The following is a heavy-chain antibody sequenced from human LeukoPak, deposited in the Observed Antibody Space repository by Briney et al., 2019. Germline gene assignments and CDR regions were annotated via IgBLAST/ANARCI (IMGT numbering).Heavy chain of an antibody. V-gene: IGHV3-30*18. D-gene: IGHD2-2*01. CDR2: ISNDGSNK. Sequence: GRSLRLSCAASGFTFSSYGMHWVRQAPGKGLEWVAVISNDGSNKYYADSVKGRFTISRDNAKNTLYLQMNSLRAEETAVYYCAKDSVVVPAAPAGSSSWYSVRWNYWGQGTLVTVSS. J-gene: IGHJ4*02. CDR1: GFTFSSYG. CDR3: AKDSVVVPAAPAGSSSWYSVRWNY.